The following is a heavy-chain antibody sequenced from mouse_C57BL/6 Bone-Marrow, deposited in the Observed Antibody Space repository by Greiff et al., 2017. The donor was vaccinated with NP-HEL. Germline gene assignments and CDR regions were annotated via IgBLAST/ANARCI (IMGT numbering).Heavy chain of an antibody. V-gene: IGHV1-82*01. CDR1: GYAFSSSW. J-gene: IGHJ3*01. CDR2: IYPGDGDT. Sequence: QVQLQQSGPELVKPGASVKISCKASGYAFSSSWMNWVKQRPGKGLEWIGRIYPGDGDTNYNGKFKGKATLTADKSSSTAYMQLSSLTSEDSAVYFCARPYYDYVAYWGQGTLVTVSA. D-gene: IGHD2-4*01. CDR3: ARPYYDYVAY.